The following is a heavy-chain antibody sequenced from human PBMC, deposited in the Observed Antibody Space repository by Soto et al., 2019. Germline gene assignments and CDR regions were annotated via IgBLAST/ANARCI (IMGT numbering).Heavy chain of an antibody. CDR2: IYWDDDK. Sequence: QITLKESGPTLVKPTQTLTLTCTFSGFSLSADGVGVGWIRQPPGKALEWLALIYWDDDKRYRPSLKSRPTITKYTSKNQVVLTMTNMDPVDTATYYCAHAYGGTSWPNDAFDVWGQGTVVTVSS. D-gene: IGHD2-2*01. J-gene: IGHJ3*01. CDR1: GFSLSADGVG. V-gene: IGHV2-5*02. CDR3: AHAYGGTSWPNDAFDV.